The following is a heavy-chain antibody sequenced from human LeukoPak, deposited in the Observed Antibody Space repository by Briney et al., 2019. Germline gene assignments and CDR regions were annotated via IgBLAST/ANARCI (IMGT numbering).Heavy chain of an antibody. CDR1: GGSISSGGYY. J-gene: IGHJ6*03. V-gene: IGHV4-31*03. Sequence: SETLSLTCTVSGGSISSGGYYWSWIRQHPGKGLEWIGYIYYSGSTYYNPSLKSRVTISVDTSKNQFSLKLSSVTAADKAVYYCARAGYDFWSGYYIPYYYYYYYMDVWGKGTTVTVSS. CDR3: ARAGYDFWSGYYIPYYYYYYYMDV. D-gene: IGHD3-3*01. CDR2: IYYSGST.